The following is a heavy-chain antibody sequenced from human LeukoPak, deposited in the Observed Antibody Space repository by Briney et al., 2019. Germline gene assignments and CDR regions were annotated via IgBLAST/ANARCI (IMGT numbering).Heavy chain of an antibody. Sequence: SVKVSCKASGGTFSSYAISWVRQAPGQGLEWMGGIIPIFGTANYAQKFQGRVTITADESTSTAYMELSSLRSEDTAVYYCARETKTDIVVVPAAMISSNYGMDVWGQGTTVTVSS. CDR1: GGTFSSYA. J-gene: IGHJ6*02. CDR3: ARETKTDIVVVPAAMISSNYGMDV. CDR2: IIPIFGTA. D-gene: IGHD2-2*01. V-gene: IGHV1-69*13.